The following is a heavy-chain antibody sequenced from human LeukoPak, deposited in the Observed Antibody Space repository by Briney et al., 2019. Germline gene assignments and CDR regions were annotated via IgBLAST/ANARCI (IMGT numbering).Heavy chain of an antibody. D-gene: IGHD5-18*01. CDR2: INHSGST. V-gene: IGHV4-34*01. J-gene: IGHJ6*03. CDR3: ARGCGYSYGYSLHYYYYYMDV. CDR1: GGSFSGYY. Sequence: PSETLSLTCAVYGGSFSGYYWSWIRQPPGKGLEWIGEINHSGSTNYNPSLKSRVTISVDTSKNQFSLKLSSVTAADTAVYYCARGCGYSYGYSLHYYYYYMDVWGKGTTVTVSS.